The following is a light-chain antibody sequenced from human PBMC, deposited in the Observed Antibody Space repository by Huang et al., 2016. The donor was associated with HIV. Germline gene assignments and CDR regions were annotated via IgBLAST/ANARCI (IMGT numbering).Light chain of an antibody. Sequence: DIVMTQSPLSLPVTPGEPASISCRSSQSRLHSNGYNYLDWYLQKPGQSPQLLIYLGSNRASGVPDRFSGSGSGTDFTLKISRVEAEDVGIYYCMQALQTITFGQGTRLEIE. V-gene: IGKV2-28*01. CDR2: LGS. CDR1: QSRLHSNGYNY. CDR3: MQALQTIT. J-gene: IGKJ5*01.